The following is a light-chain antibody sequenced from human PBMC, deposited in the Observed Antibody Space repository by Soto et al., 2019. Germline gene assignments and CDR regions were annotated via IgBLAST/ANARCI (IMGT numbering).Light chain of an antibody. CDR2: GAS. Sequence: EIVLTQSPATLSLSPGERATLSFRASQSVNSNLAWYQQKPGQAPRLLIYGASTRATGIPASFIGNGSGTEFTLTASSLQPEDFAVYYCQQYNNWPFTFGPGTKVDIK. J-gene: IGKJ3*01. CDR1: QSVNSN. CDR3: QQYNNWPFT. V-gene: IGKV3-15*01.